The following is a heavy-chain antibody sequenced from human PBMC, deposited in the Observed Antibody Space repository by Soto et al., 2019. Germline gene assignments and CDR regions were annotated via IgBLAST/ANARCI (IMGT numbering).Heavy chain of an antibody. Sequence: EVQMLAAGGGVVQPGGSLRLSCGASGFIFSRHGMSWVRQAPGKGLEWVSSINSGGVGIDYADFVKGRFTVSRDNSKNKLYLQMNNLRDEDTAIYYCARGSFGELLFDYWGQGALVTVSS. CDR3: ARGSFGELLFDY. CDR2: INSGGVGI. D-gene: IGHD3-10*01. V-gene: IGHV3-23*01. J-gene: IGHJ4*02. CDR1: GFIFSRHG.